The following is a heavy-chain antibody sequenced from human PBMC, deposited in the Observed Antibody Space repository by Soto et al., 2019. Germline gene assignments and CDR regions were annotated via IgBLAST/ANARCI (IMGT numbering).Heavy chain of an antibody. D-gene: IGHD1-7*01. CDR3: TRDRSGTMLF. CDR1: GFTFSNYW. J-gene: IGHJ4*02. CDR2: MNQDGSER. Sequence: EVQLVESGGGLVQPGGSLRLSCTASGFTFSNYWMSWVRQAPGEGLEWVDNMNQDGSERYYVDSVKGRFTISRDNAKNSLYLQVSSLRAEDTAIYYCTRDRSGTMLFWGQGTLVTVSS. V-gene: IGHV3-7*01.